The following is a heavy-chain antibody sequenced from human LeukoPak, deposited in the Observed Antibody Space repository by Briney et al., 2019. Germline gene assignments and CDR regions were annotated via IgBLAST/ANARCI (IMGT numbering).Heavy chain of an antibody. CDR2: ISAYNGNT. J-gene: IGHJ4*02. V-gene: IGHV1-18*01. D-gene: IGHD3-9*01. CDR3: ASSAYYDILTGYYLPGRDDFDY. Sequence: ASVKVSCKASGYTFTSYGISWVRQAPGQGLEWMGWISAYNGNTNYAQKLQGRVTMTTDTSTSTAYMELRSLGSDDTAVYYCASSAYYDILTGYYLPGRDDFDYWGQGTLVTVSS. CDR1: GYTFTSYG.